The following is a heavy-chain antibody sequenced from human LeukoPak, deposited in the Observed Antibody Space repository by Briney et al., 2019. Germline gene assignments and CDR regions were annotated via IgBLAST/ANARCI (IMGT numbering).Heavy chain of an antibody. CDR2: IYTSGST. V-gene: IGHV4-4*07. CDR1: GGSISSYY. CDR3: ARVSRSYRSPRVYYWFDP. D-gene: IGHD6-13*01. J-gene: IGHJ5*02. Sequence: SETLSLTCTVSGGSISSYYWSWIRQPAGKGLEWIGRIYTSGSTNYNPSLKSRVTISVDKSKNQFSLKLSSVTAADTAVYYCARVSRSYRSPRVYYWFDPWGQGTLVTVSS.